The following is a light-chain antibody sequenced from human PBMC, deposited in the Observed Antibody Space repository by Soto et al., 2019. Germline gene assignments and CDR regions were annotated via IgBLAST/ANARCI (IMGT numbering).Light chain of an antibody. V-gene: IGKV1-39*01. CDR2: AAS. CDR3: QQGYDTPIT. CDR1: QNIITY. J-gene: IGKJ5*01. Sequence: IQLTQSPSSPSASVGDRVTITCRASQNIITYLNWYQQKPGQAPKFLIYAASSLQSGVPSRFSGRGYGTDFTPTITSLQPEDFATYFCQQGYDTPITFGQGTRLEI.